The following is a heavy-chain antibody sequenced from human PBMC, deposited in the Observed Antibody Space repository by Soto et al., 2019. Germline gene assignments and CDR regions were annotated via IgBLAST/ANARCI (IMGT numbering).Heavy chain of an antibody. CDR2: IYYSGST. CDR3: MLGSGWKDFDY. Sequence: SETLSLTCIISGASVSDSLSYWGWIRQPPGKRPEWIGNIYYSGSTYYNPSLKSRVTISVDTSKTQLSLKLSSVTAADTAVYYCMLGSGWKDFDYWGQGTLVTVSS. D-gene: IGHD3-22*01. V-gene: IGHV4-39*01. CDR1: GASVSDSLSY. J-gene: IGHJ4*02.